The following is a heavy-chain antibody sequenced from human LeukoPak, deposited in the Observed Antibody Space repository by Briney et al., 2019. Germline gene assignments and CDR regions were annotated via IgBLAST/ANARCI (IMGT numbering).Heavy chain of an antibody. V-gene: IGHV3-21*01. CDR3: AREISGEGFDY. Sequence: GGSLRLSCAASGFTFDDYGMSWVRQAPGKGLEWVSSISPTNWYLYHGDSVKGRFTTSRDNAKSSLYLQMNGLRAEDTAIYYCAREISGEGFDYWGQGTLVTVSS. J-gene: IGHJ4*02. CDR1: GFTFDDYG. D-gene: IGHD7-27*01. CDR2: ISPTNWYL.